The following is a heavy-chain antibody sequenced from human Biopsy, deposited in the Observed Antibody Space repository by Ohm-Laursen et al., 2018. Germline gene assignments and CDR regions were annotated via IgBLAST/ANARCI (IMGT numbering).Heavy chain of an antibody. CDR2: ISETSSHI. CDR1: GFSVSSYD. Sequence: SLRLSCTASGFSVSSYDMTWVRQAPGKGLEWISYISETSSHIYDADSVRGRFTVARGIAKNSLYLQLNSLRVEDTAVYYCARDSSRRAREGGMDVWGQRTTVTVSS. J-gene: IGHJ6*02. CDR3: ARDSSRRAREGGMDV. V-gene: IGHV3-21*01. D-gene: IGHD6-6*01.